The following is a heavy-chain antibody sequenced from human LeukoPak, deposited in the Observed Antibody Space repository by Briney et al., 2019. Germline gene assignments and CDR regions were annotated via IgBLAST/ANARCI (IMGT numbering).Heavy chain of an antibody. CDR1: GYTFTSYG. D-gene: IGHD1-26*01. J-gene: IGHJ4*02. Sequence: ASVKVSCKASGYTFTSYGISWVRQAPGQGLEWMRRISAYNGNTNYAQKLQGRVTMTTDTSTSTAYMELRSLRSDDTAVYYCAREIVGATYFDYWGQGTLVTVSS. CDR3: AREIVGATYFDY. CDR2: ISAYNGNT. V-gene: IGHV1-18*01.